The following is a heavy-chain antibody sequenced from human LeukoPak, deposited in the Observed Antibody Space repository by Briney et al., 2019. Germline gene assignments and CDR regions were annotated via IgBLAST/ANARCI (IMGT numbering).Heavy chain of an antibody. J-gene: IGHJ5*02. D-gene: IGHD3-10*01. V-gene: IGHV4-4*07. CDR2: ISGSGVI. CDR3: ARDSGTTGEVKFDP. CDR1: GGPITTYY. Sequence: ASETLSLTCTVSGGPITTYYLSWIRQSAGMGLEWIGRISGSGVITYNPSLKSRVILSLDTSNNHFSLKLISVTAADTAVYYCARDSGTTGEVKFDPWGQGMLVTVSS.